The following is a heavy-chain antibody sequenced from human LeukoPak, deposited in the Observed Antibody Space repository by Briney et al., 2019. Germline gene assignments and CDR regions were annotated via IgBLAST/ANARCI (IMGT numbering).Heavy chain of an antibody. CDR2: INTDASTT. CDR3: ARDPKGQRGLYDQYYFDH. D-gene: IGHD6-19*01. CDR1: RFTFSSYW. V-gene: IGHV3-74*01. Sequence: GGSLTLACAASRFTFSSYWMHWVRQAPGKGLVWVSRINTDASTTNYASSVKGRFPISRHNAKNTLYLQLHSLRAEDTAVYYCARDPKGQRGLYDQYYFDHWGQGTLVTVSS. J-gene: IGHJ4*02.